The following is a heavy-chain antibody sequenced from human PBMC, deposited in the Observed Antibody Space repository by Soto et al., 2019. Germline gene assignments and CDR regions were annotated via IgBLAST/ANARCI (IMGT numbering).Heavy chain of an antibody. J-gene: IGHJ4*02. CDR3: ARHRGTNGSPRPLDS. Sequence: QVQLQESGPGLVKPSETLSLTCTVSGGSISGYYWSWIRQPPGKGPEWIGYISYNGNNNYNSSLKSRVTISVDTSKNQFFLNRSSVTAADTAVYYCARHRGTNGSPRPLDSWGQGTLVTVSS. CDR1: GGSISGYY. D-gene: IGHD2-8*01. V-gene: IGHV4-59*08. CDR2: ISYNGNN.